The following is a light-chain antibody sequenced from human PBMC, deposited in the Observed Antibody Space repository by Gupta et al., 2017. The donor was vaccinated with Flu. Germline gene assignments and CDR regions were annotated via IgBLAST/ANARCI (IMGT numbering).Light chain of an antibody. CDR1: QSVLYSSNNKNY. CDR2: WAS. V-gene: IGKV4-1*01. CDR3: QQYYSTPWT. Sequence: SQGERAAINCKSSQSVLYSSNNKNYLAWYQQKPGQPPKLLIYWASTRESGVPDRFSGSGSGADFTLTISSLQAEDVAVYYCQQYYSTPWTFGRGTKVEIK. J-gene: IGKJ1*01.